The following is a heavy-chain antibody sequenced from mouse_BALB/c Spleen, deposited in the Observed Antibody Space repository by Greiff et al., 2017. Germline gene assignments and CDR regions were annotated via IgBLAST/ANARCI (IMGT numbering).Heavy chain of an antibody. D-gene: IGHD1-1*01. V-gene: IGHV5-17*02. J-gene: IGHJ2*01. CDR1: GFTFSSFG. CDR3: ARWAYYGSSYLDY. Sequence: DVMLVESGGGLVQPGGSRKLSCAASGFTFSSFGMHWVRQAPEKGLEWVAYISSGSSTIYYADTVKGRFTISRDNPKNTLFLQMTSLRSEDTAMYYCARWAYYGSSYLDYWGQGTTLTVSS. CDR2: ISSGSSTI.